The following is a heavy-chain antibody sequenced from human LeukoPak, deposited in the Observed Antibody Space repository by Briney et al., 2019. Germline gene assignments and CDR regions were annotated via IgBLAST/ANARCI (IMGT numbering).Heavy chain of an antibody. Sequence: GGSLRLSCAASGFTFSSYAMHWVRQAPGKGLEWVAVISYDGSNKYYADSVKGRFTISRDNSKNTLYLQMNSLKTEDTAVYYCTTFSTMVRGVYVPWGQGTLVTVSS. CDR2: ISYDGSNK. J-gene: IGHJ5*02. CDR1: GFTFSSYA. CDR3: TTFSTMVRGVYVP. D-gene: IGHD3-10*01. V-gene: IGHV3-30*04.